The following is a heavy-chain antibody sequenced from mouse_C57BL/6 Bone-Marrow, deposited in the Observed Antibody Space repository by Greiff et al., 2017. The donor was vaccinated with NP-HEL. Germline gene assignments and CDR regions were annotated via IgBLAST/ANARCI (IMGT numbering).Heavy chain of an antibody. V-gene: IGHV1-75*01. CDR3: ARPDGYYGWYFDV. Sequence: VKLQESGPELVKPGASVKISCKASGYTFTDYYINWVKQRPGQGLEWIGWIFPGSGSTYYNEKFTGKATLTVDKSSSTAYMLLSSLTSEDSAVYFCARPDGYYGWYFDVWGTGTTVTVSS. J-gene: IGHJ1*03. CDR2: IFPGSGST. D-gene: IGHD2-3*01. CDR1: GYTFTDYY.